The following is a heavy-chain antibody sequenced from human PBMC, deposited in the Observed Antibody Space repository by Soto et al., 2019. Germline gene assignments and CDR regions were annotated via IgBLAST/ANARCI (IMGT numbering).Heavy chain of an antibody. CDR3: ARENEASVTTVPSYGMDV. CDR2: IIPIFGTA. J-gene: IGHJ6*02. D-gene: IGHD4-17*01. CDR1: GGTFSSYA. V-gene: IGHV1-69*01. Sequence: QVQLVQSGAEVKKPGSSVKVSCKASGGTFSSYAISWVRQAPGQGLEWMGGIIPIFGTANYAQKFQGRVTITADESTSTAYMELRSLRSEDRALYYCARENEASVTTVPSYGMDVWGQGTTVTVSS.